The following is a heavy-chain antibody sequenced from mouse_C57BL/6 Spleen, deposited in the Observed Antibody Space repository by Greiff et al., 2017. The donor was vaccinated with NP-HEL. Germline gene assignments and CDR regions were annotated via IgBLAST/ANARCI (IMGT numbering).Heavy chain of an antibody. CDR3: ARTIYYGNYYAMDY. CDR1: GYTFTDYN. V-gene: IGHV1-18*01. CDR2: INPNNGGT. D-gene: IGHD2-1*01. Sequence: VQLQQSGPELVKPGASVKIPCKASGYTFTDYNMDWVKQSHGKSLEWIGDINPNNGGTIYNQKFKGKATLTVDKSSSTAYMELRSLTSEDTAVYYCARTIYYGNYYAMDYWGQGTSVTVSS. J-gene: IGHJ4*01.